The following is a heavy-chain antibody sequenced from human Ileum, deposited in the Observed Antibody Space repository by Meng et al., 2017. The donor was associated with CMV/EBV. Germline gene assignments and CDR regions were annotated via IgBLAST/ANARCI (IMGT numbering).Heavy chain of an antibody. V-gene: IGHV7-4-1*02. CDR1: VYNFASNY. D-gene: IGHD1-26*01. Sequence: CKTSVYNFASNYSICVRLPAGQGPGWMGWINCNAVNPTCAQGFSGRFVFSLDTSVSTTCLQVSSLKAEDTAVYYCARDGLSGRYFDYWGQGTMVTVSS. CDR3: ARDGLSGRYFDY. J-gene: IGHJ4*02. CDR2: INCNAVNP.